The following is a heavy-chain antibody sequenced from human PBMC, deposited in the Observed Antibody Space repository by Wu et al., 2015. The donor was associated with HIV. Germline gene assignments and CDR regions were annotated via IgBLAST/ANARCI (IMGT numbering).Heavy chain of an antibody. D-gene: IGHD2-8*01. J-gene: IGHJ2*01. V-gene: IGHV1-69*12. CDR1: GDTFNSYV. CDR2: LIPLFGKA. CDR3: ARERMADWYCDL. Sequence: QVRLEQSGGDVKKPGSAVKVSCKVSGDTFNSYVISWVRQAPGQRLEWMGGLIPLFGKAKYAQHFQGRVVITADESTTTVFMELTSLRSEDTAMYYCARERMADWYCDLWGXGTLVTVSS.